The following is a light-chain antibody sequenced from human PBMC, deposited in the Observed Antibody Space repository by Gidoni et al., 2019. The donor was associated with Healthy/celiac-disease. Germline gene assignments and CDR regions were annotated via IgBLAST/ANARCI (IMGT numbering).Light chain of an antibody. V-gene: IGKV1-5*03. CDR2: KAS. J-gene: IGKJ1*01. Sequence: DIQMTQSPSTLSASVGDRVTITCRASQSISSWLAWYQQKPGKAPKLLIYKASSLESGGPSRFSGSGSGTECTRTISSLQPDDLATYDGQQYNSYSVTCGQGTKVEIK. CDR1: QSISSW. CDR3: QQYNSYSVT.